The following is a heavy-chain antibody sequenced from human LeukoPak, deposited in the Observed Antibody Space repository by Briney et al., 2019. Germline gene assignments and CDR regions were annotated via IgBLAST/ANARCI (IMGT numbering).Heavy chain of an antibody. V-gene: IGHV4-61*02. J-gene: IGHJ3*02. D-gene: IGHD3-16*01. CDR2: FYSSGST. Sequence: TSETLSLTCTVSGGSISSGSYYWSWIRQPAGKGLEWIGRFYSSGSTNYNPSLKSRVTISVDTSKNQFSLKLSSVTAADTAVYYCASLGAFDIWGQGTMVTVSS. CDR3: ASLGAFDI. CDR1: GGSISSGSYY.